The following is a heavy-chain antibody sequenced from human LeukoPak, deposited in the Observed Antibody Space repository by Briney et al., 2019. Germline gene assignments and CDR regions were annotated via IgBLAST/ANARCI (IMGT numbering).Heavy chain of an antibody. D-gene: IGHD3-3*01. CDR3: ARGEAYYDFWSGYLPSIDY. J-gene: IGHJ4*02. V-gene: IGHV3-30*02. CDR2: IRYDGSNK. CDR1: GFTFSSYG. Sequence: GGSLRLSCAASGFTFSSYGMHWVRQAPGKGLEWAAFIRYDGSNKYYADSVKGRFTISRDNSKNTLYLQMSSLRAEDTAVYYCARGEAYYDFWSGYLPSIDYWGQGTLVTVSS.